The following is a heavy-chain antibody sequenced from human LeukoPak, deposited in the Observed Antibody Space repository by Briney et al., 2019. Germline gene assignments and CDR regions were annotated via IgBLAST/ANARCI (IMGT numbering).Heavy chain of an antibody. V-gene: IGHV3-21*01. CDR3: ARDYGGYESGDY. CDR2: ISSSSSYI. J-gene: IGHJ4*02. Sequence: GGSLRLSCAASGFTFSSYSMNWVRQAPGKGLEWVSSISSSSSYIYYADSVKGRFIISRDNAKNSLYLQMNSLRAEDTAVYYCARDYGGYESGDYWGQGTLVTVSS. CDR1: GFTFSSYS. D-gene: IGHD5-12*01.